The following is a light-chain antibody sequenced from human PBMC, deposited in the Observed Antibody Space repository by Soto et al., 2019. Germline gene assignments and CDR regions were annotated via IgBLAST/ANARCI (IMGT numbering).Light chain of an antibody. CDR1: SSNIGAGYD. J-gene: IGLJ3*02. V-gene: IGLV1-40*01. Sequence: QSVLTQPPSVSGAPGQRVTISCTGSSSNIGAGYDVYWYQQLPGTAPKLLIYANSNRPSGVPDRFSGSKSGTSASLAITGLQAEDEADYYCQSYDSSLSGGVFGGGTKLTVL. CDR3: QSYDSSLSGGV. CDR2: ANS.